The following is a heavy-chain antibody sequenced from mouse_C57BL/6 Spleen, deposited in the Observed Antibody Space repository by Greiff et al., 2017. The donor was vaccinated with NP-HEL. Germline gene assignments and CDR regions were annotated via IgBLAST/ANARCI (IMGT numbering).Heavy chain of an antibody. D-gene: IGHD1-1*01. J-gene: IGHJ2*01. CDR1: GYAFSSSW. CDR3: ARADYYGSSYLDY. CDR2: IYPGDGDT. V-gene: IGHV1-82*01. Sequence: VQVVESGPELVKPGASVKISCKASGYAFSSSWMNWVKQRPGKGLEWIGRIYPGDGDTNYNGKFKGKATLTADKSSSTAYMQLSSLTSEDSAVYFCARADYYGSSYLDYWGQGTTLTVSS.